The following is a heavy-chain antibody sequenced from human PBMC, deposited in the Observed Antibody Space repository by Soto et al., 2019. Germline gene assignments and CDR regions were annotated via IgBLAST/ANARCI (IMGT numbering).Heavy chain of an antibody. D-gene: IGHD2-2*01. CDR1: GYTFTSYG. V-gene: IGHV1-18*04. CDR2: ISTYNGNT. Sequence: ASVKVSCKASGYTFTSYGISWVRQAPGQGLEWMGWISTYNGNTNYAQKLQGRVTMTTDTATSTAYMELRSLRSDDTAVYYCASTTSSSTAYGMDVWGQGTTVTLSS. J-gene: IGHJ6*02. CDR3: ASTTSSSTAYGMDV.